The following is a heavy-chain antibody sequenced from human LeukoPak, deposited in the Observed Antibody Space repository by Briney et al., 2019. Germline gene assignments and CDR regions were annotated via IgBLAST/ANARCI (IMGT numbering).Heavy chain of an antibody. CDR3: ARVPSSTSCPDY. CDR1: GYTFTGYY. Sequence: GASVKVSCKASGYTFTGYYMHWVRQAPGQGLEWMGWINPNSGGTNYAQKFQGRVTMTTDTSTSTAYMELRSLRSDDTAVYYCARVPSSTSCPDYWGQGTLVTVSS. D-gene: IGHD2-2*01. CDR2: INPNSGGT. J-gene: IGHJ4*02. V-gene: IGHV1-2*02.